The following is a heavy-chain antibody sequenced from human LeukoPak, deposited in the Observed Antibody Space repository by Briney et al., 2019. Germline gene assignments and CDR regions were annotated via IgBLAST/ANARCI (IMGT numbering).Heavy chain of an antibody. D-gene: IGHD3-3*01. CDR1: GGSISGSSYN. V-gene: IGHV4-39*01. Sequence: SETLSLTCTVSGGSISGSSYNWGWIRQPQGKRLEWIGSIYYSGSTYYNPSLKSRVTISVDTSKNQFSLKLSSVTAADTAVYYCARQGSTYYDFWSGYYGADYYYYMDVWGKGTTVTVSS. CDR2: IYYSGST. CDR3: ARQGSTYYDFWSGYYGADYYYYMDV. J-gene: IGHJ6*03.